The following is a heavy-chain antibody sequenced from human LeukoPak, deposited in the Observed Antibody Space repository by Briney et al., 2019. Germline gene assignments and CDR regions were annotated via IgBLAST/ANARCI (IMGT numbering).Heavy chain of an antibody. Sequence: GGSLRLSCAASGFTFSSYAMSWVRQAPGKGLEWVSAISGSGGSTYYADSVKGRFTISRDNSKNTLYLQMNSLRAEDTAVYYCAKDLVSGYDRAALDYWGQGTLVTVSS. D-gene: IGHD5-12*01. J-gene: IGHJ4*02. CDR1: GFTFSSYA. CDR3: AKDLVSGYDRAALDY. CDR2: ISGSGGST. V-gene: IGHV3-23*01.